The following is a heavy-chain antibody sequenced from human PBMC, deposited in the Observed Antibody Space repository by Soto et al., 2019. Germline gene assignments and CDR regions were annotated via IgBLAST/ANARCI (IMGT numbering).Heavy chain of an antibody. CDR1: GNSFTTYW. Sequence: GESLKISCKGSGNSFTTYWIDWVRQKPGKGLERVGIIYPTDSDTRYSPSFQGQVTISVDKSIATAYLQWSSLKASDTAMYYCARAITFGGDVVAFDYWGQGTLVTVSS. CDR3: ARAITFGGDVVAFDY. J-gene: IGHJ4*02. V-gene: IGHV5-51*01. CDR2: IYPTDSDT. D-gene: IGHD3-16*01.